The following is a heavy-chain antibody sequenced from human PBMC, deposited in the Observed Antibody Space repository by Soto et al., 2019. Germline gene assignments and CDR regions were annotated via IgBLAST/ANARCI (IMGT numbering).Heavy chain of an antibody. CDR1: GYTFSSYG. D-gene: IGHD5-12*01. J-gene: IGHJ4*02. Sequence: ASVKVSCKPSGYTFSSYGISWVRQAPGQGLEWMGWVSTNNGNTNYAQKFQGRVTMTADTSTSTAHMELRSLTSDDTAVYYCARLFRGSYFDHWGQGTMVTVSS. V-gene: IGHV1-18*01. CDR3: ARLFRGSYFDH. CDR2: VSTNNGNT.